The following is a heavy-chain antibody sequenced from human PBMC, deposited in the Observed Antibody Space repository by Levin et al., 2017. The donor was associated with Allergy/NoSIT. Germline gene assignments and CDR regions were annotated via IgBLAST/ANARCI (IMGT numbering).Heavy chain of an antibody. CDR3: AKGRSGVWVAGSGFDY. Sequence: GGSLRLSCAASGFTFSSYGMHWVRQAPGKGLEWVAVMSFDGSNKYYADSVKGRFTISRDNSKNTLYLQMNSLRAQGSAVYYCAKGRSGVWVAGSGFDYWGQGTLVTVSS. CDR1: GFTFSSYG. CDR2: MSFDGSNK. V-gene: IGHV3-30*18. J-gene: IGHJ4*02. D-gene: IGHD3-10*01.